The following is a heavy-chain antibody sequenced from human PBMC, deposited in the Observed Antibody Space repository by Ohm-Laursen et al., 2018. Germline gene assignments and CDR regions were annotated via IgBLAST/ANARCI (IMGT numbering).Heavy chain of an antibody. Sequence: SLRLSCTATGFTFSYYGIHWVRQAPGKGLEWVAVISYDGSNKYYVDSVKGRFTISRDNSKNTLYLQMDSLRAEDTAVYYCAKSGGGWFDPWGQGTLVTVSS. J-gene: IGHJ5*02. V-gene: IGHV3-30*18. CDR3: AKSGGGWFDP. D-gene: IGHD1-26*01. CDR2: ISYDGSNK. CDR1: GFTFSYYG.